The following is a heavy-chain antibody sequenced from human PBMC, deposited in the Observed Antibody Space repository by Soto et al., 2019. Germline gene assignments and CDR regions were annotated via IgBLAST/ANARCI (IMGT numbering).Heavy chain of an antibody. CDR2: IYYSGST. D-gene: IGHD2-15*01. V-gene: IGHV4-59*01. CDR1: GGSTSSYY. CDR3: AATPSY. J-gene: IGHJ4*02. Sequence: ETLSLTCSVSGGSTSSYYWSWIRQPPGKGLEWIGYIYYSGSTDYSPSLKSRVTMSIDTSQNQVSLKLTSVTTADTAVYYCAATPSYWGQGTLVTV.